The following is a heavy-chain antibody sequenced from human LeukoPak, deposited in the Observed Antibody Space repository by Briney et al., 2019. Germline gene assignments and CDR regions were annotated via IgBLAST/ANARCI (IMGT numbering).Heavy chain of an antibody. Sequence: PGGSLRLSCAASGFTFSSYAVSWVRQAPGKGLEWVSAISGSGGSTYYADSVKGRFTISRDNSKNTLYLQMNSLRAEDTAVYYCVVTTGDFDYWGQGTLVTVSS. CDR2: ISGSGGST. D-gene: IGHD7-27*01. CDR1: GFTFSSYA. V-gene: IGHV3-23*01. CDR3: VVTTGDFDY. J-gene: IGHJ4*02.